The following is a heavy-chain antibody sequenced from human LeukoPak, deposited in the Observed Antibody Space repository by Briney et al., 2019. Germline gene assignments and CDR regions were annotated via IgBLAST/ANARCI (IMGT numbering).Heavy chain of an antibody. J-gene: IGHJ4*02. CDR3: ARDLHRSGYSDY. CDR1: GFTFSVYS. CDR2: INEDGTEM. V-gene: IGHV3-7*01. Sequence: GGSLRLSCVASGFTFSVYSMNWVRQAPGKGLEWVANINEDGTEMYYVDSVKGRFTISRDSARNSLYLQMNTLRAEDTAIYYCARDLHRSGYSDYWGQGTLVTVSS. D-gene: IGHD3-22*01.